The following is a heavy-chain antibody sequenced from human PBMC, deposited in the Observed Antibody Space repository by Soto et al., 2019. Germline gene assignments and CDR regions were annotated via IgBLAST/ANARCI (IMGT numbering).Heavy chain of an antibody. CDR3: AREIQLWLSWFDP. Sequence: SETLSLTCAVYGGSFSAYYWSWVRQPPGKGLEWIGEIIHSESTKYNPSLKSRVTISVDTSKNQFSLKLSSVTAADTAVYYCAREIQLWLSWFDPWGQGTLVTVSS. CDR2: IIHSEST. V-gene: IGHV4-34*12. CDR1: GGSFSAYY. J-gene: IGHJ5*02. D-gene: IGHD5-18*01.